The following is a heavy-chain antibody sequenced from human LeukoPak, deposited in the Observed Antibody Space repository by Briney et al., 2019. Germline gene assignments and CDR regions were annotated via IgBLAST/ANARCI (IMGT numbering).Heavy chain of an antibody. CDR2: INHSGST. CDR1: GGSFSGYY. D-gene: IGHD5-18*01. CDR3: ARARRIQLWFDY. V-gene: IGHV4-34*01. Sequence: SETLSLTCAVYGGSFSGYYWSWIRHPPGKGLEWIGEINHSGSTNYNPSLKSRVTISVDTSKNQFSLRLSSVTAAATAVYYCARARRIQLWFDYWGQGTLVTVSS. J-gene: IGHJ4*02.